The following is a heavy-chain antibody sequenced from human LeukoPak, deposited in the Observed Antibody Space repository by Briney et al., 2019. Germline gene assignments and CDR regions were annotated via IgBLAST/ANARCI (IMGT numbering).Heavy chain of an antibody. D-gene: IGHD3-22*01. CDR3: ARYIPPDTYHMDV. Sequence: PGGSLRLSCAASGFTFSSYSMNWVRQAPGKGLEWVSSIIRSSSFIYYADSVKGRFTISRENAKNSLYLQMNSLRAEDTAVYYCARYIPPDTYHMDVWGKGTTVTVSS. J-gene: IGHJ6*03. CDR1: GFTFSSYS. CDR2: IIRSSSFI. V-gene: IGHV3-21*01.